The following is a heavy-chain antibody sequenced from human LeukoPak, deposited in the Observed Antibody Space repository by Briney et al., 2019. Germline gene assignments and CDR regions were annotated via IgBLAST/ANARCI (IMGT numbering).Heavy chain of an antibody. Sequence: GGSLRLSCAASGFTFSSYGMHWVRQAPGKGLEWVAFIRYDGSNKYYADSVKGRFTISRDNPKNTLYLQMNSLRAEDTAVYYCAKLWFGEFQFDYWGQGTLVTVSS. J-gene: IGHJ4*02. D-gene: IGHD3-10*01. V-gene: IGHV3-30*02. CDR3: AKLWFGEFQFDY. CDR2: IRYDGSNK. CDR1: GFTFSSYG.